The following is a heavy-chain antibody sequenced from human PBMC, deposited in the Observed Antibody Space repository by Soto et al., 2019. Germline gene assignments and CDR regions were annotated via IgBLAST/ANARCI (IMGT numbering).Heavy chain of an antibody. D-gene: IGHD2-15*01. CDR2: IYYSGST. CDR1: GGSISSGDYY. Sequence: SETLSLTCTVSGGSISSGDYYWSWIRQPPGKGLEWIGYIYYSGSTYYNPSLKSRVTISVDTSKNQFSLKLSSVTAADTAVYYCARVGAANWFDLWGQGTLVTVSS. CDR3: ARVGAANWFDL. J-gene: IGHJ5*02. V-gene: IGHV4-30-4*01.